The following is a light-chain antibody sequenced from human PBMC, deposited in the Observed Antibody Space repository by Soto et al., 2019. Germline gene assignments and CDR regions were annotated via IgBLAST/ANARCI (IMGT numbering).Light chain of an antibody. CDR2: DVS. CDR1: SSDVGGYNY. Sequence: QSALTQPASVSGSPGQSITISCTGTSSDVGGYNYVSWYQQHPGKAPKLMIYDVSNRPSGVSNRFSGSKSGNTASLTISGLQAEGEADYYCSSYTSSSKVFGTGTKLTVL. CDR3: SSYTSSSKV. J-gene: IGLJ1*01. V-gene: IGLV2-14*01.